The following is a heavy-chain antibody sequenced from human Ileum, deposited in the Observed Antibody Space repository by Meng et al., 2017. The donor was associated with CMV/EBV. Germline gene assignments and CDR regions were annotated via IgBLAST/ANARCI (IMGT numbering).Heavy chain of an antibody. J-gene: IGHJ4*02. CDR2: IIHSGST. CDR1: SGYF. CDR3: ARGSIKVFPAVRFRLQPFDY. Sequence: SGYFCGWIRQPPGRGLEWIGEIIHSGSTNYTPSLKSRVTISVDTSKKQFSLNLSSVTAADTAVYYCARGSIKVFPAVRFRLQPFDYWGQGTLVTVSS. D-gene: IGHD2-2*01. V-gene: IGHV4-34*01.